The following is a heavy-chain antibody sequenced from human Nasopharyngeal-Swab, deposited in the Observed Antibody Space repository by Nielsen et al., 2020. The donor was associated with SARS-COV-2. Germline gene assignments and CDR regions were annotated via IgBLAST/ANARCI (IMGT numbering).Heavy chain of an antibody. Sequence: GEALKISWAASGFTFSSCAMSWVRQAPGKGLEWVSAVSGSGGSTYYADSVKGRFTISRDNSKNTLYLQMNSLRAEDTAVYYCAKDEPYYDSSGYNYYYYYYMDVWGKGTTVTV. D-gene: IGHD3-22*01. V-gene: IGHV3-23*01. J-gene: IGHJ6*03. CDR3: AKDEPYYDSSGYNYYYYYYMDV. CDR2: VSGSGGST. CDR1: GFTFSSCA.